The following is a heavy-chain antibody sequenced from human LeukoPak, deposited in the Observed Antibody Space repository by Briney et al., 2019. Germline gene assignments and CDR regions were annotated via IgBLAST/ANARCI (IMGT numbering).Heavy chain of an antibody. V-gene: IGHV4-38-2*02. Sequence: SETLSLTCTVSGYSISSGNYWGWIRQPPGKGLEWIGSIYHSGSTYYNPSLKSRVTISVDTSKNQFSLKLSSVTAADTAVYYCARVRGIAVAGTGWFDPWGQGTLVTVSS. D-gene: IGHD6-19*01. CDR3: ARVRGIAVAGTGWFDP. CDR2: IYHSGST. CDR1: GYSISSGNY. J-gene: IGHJ5*02.